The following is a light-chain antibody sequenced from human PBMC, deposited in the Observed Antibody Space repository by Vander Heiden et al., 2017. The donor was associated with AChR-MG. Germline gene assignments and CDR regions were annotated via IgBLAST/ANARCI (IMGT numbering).Light chain of an antibody. V-gene: IGLV2-23*02. CDR1: TSDVGSYNL. J-gene: IGLJ3*02. Sequence: AAPTQPVSASGSLGQPITISLSAPTSDVGSYNLVSWYPQPPGNAPKVMIYEVAKRPSGVFNRFSGSMSGNAASLTISALQAEDGADYYCCSYAGGTTWVFGGGTRLTVL. CDR3: CSYAGGTTWV. CDR2: EVA.